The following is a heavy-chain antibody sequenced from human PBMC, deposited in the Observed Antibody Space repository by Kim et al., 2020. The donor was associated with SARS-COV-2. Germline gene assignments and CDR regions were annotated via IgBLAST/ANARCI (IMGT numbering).Heavy chain of an antibody. Sequence: DSVRDRFTIPRDNAKHSLYLEVNSLRAEDTAVYYCARGYYSGYDYYFDYWGQGALVTVSS. D-gene: IGHD5-12*01. V-gene: IGHV3-7*04. CDR3: ARGYYSGYDYYFDY. J-gene: IGHJ4*02.